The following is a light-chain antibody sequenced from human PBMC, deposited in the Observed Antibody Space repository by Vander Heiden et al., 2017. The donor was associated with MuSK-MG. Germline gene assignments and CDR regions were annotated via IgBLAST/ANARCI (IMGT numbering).Light chain of an antibody. CDR3: QQYNGT. Sequence: DIQMTQFPSTLSASVGDRVTITCRASQSISNWLAWYQQKPGKAPKLMIYKASSLESGVPSRFSGSGSGTEFILSISSLQPDDFATYYCQQYNGTFGQGTKVEIK. V-gene: IGKV1-5*03. CDR1: QSISNW. CDR2: KAS. J-gene: IGKJ1*01.